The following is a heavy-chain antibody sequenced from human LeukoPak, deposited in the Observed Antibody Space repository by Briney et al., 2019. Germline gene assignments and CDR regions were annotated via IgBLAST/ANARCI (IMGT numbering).Heavy chain of an antibody. D-gene: IGHD3-22*01. J-gene: IGHJ3*02. CDR3: ARDQGYYDSSGYHPDAFDI. CDR1: GFTFSSYG. V-gene: IGHV3-30*03. CDR2: ISYDGSNK. Sequence: GRSLRLSCAASGFTFSSYGMHWVRQAPGKGLEWVAVISYDGSNKYYADSVKGRFTISRDNSKNTLYLQMNSLRAEDTAVYYCARDQGYYDSSGYHPDAFDIWGQGTMVTVSS.